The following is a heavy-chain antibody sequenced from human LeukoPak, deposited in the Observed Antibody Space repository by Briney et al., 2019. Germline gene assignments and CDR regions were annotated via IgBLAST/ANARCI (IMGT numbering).Heavy chain of an antibody. D-gene: IGHD3-10*01. CDR2: IRYDGSNK. CDR1: GFTFSSYG. Sequence: GGSLRLSYAASGFTFSSYGMHWVRQAPGKGLEWVAFIRYDGSNKYYADSVKGRFTISRDNSKNTLYLQMNSLRAEDTAVYYCAGDTSPGYYYGSGSYNNWFDPWGQGTLVTVSS. CDR3: AGDTSPGYYYGSGSYNNWFDP. J-gene: IGHJ5*02. V-gene: IGHV3-30*02.